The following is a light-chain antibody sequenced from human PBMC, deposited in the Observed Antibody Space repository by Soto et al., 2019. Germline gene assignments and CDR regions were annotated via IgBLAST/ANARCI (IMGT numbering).Light chain of an antibody. V-gene: IGLV2-8*01. J-gene: IGLJ2*01. CDR2: EVT. Sequence: QSALTQPASASGSPGQSVTISCTGTSSDVGGYNYVSWYQQHPGKAPKLMIDEVTQRPSGVPDRFSGSKSGNTASLTVSGLQAEDEADYYFSSYACNNPLVVFGGGTKVTVL. CDR1: SSDVGGYNY. CDR3: SSYACNNPLVV.